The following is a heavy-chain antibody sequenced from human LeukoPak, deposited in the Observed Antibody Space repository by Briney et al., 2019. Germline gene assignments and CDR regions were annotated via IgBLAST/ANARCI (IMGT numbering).Heavy chain of an antibody. J-gene: IGHJ3*02. CDR3: ARDPVERGLQYDAFDI. Sequence: GGSLRLSCAASGFTFSSYAMSWVRQAPGKGLVWVSRINSDGGSTSYADSVKGRFTISRDNAKNTLYLQMNSLRAEDTAVYYCARDPVERGLQYDAFDIWGQGTMVTVSS. V-gene: IGHV3-74*01. D-gene: IGHD4-4*01. CDR2: INSDGGST. CDR1: GFTFSSYA.